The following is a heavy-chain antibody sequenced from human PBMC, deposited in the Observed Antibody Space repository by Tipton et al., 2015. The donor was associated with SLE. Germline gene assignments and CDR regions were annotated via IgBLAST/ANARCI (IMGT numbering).Heavy chain of an antibody. CDR1: GGSISSYY. D-gene: IGHD6-19*01. CDR3: ARVGSGWTGYWYFDL. CDR2: IYYSGST. J-gene: IGHJ2*01. Sequence: TLSLTCTVSGGSISSYYWSWIRQPPGKGLEWIGYIYYSGSTNYNPSLKSRVTISVDTSKNQFSLKLSSVTAADTAVYYCARVGSGWTGYWYFDLWGRGTLVTVSS. V-gene: IGHV4-59*01.